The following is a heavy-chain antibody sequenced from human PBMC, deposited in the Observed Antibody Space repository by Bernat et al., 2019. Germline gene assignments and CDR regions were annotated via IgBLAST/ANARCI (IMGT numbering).Heavy chain of an antibody. J-gene: IGHJ4*02. CDR3: ARLGTGTNPPYDH. Sequence: QVQLQESGPGLVRPSETLSLTCTVSGGSISGYYWSWVRQPPGKGLEQIGYIYYTGSTTYNPSLKSRVTISVDTSTNQFSLRLNSVTAAHTAVYYCARLGTGTNPPYDHWGQGTLVTVSS. D-gene: IGHD2-21*02. V-gene: IGHV4-59*08. CDR1: GGSISGYY. CDR2: IYYTGST.